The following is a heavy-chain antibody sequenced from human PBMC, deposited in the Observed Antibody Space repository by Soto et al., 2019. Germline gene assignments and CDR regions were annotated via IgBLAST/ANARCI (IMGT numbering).Heavy chain of an antibody. D-gene: IGHD3-10*01. Sequence: GGSLRLSCAASGFTFSNYAMSWVRQAPGKGLEWVSVISGTTTSTYYADSVKGRFTISRDNAKNSLYLQMNSLRAEDTAVYYCARLLDGYWGQGTLVTVSS. J-gene: IGHJ4*02. CDR3: ARLLDGY. CDR1: GFTFSNYA. CDR2: ISGTTTST. V-gene: IGHV3-23*01.